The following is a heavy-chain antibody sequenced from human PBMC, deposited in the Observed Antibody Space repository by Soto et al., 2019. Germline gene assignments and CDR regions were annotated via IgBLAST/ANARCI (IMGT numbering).Heavy chain of an antibody. D-gene: IGHD1-1*01. CDR1: GYTFTSYG. V-gene: IGHV1-18*01. Sequence: ASVKVSCKASGYTFTSYGISWVRQAPGQGLEWMGWISAYNGNTNYAQKLQGRVTMTTDTSTSTAYMELRSLRSDDTAVYYCARVQLERGRRYGMDVWGQGTTVTVSS. J-gene: IGHJ6*02. CDR2: ISAYNGNT. CDR3: ARVQLERGRRYGMDV.